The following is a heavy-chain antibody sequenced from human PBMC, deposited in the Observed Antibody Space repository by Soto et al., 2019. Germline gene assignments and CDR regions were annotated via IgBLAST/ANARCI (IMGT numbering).Heavy chain of an antibody. CDR2: IHHSGSA. Sequence: SETLSLTCTVSGGSISSYYWSWIRQPPGKGLEWIGYIHHSGSANYNSSLKSRVTISVDTSSNQFSLRLSSVTAADTAVYYCARRPLSSYYFDSWGQGTLVTVSS. CDR1: GGSISSYY. J-gene: IGHJ4*02. CDR3: ARRPLSSYYFDS. V-gene: IGHV4-59*08. D-gene: IGHD2-21*02.